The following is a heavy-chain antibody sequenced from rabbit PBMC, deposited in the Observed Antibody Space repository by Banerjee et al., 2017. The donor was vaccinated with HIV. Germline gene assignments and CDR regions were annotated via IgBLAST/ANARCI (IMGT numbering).Heavy chain of an antibody. J-gene: IGHJ4*01. D-gene: IGHD8-1*01. CDR3: AREYAGTGDYRGYYFDL. Sequence: QQQLEESGGGLVKPGGTLTLTCTTSGFSFSSGYCMCWVRQTPGKGLEWIGCIGVGSGGTNYASWAKGRFTSSKTSSTTVTLQMTSLTAADTATYFCAREYAGTGDYRGYYFDLWGPGTLVTVS. CDR1: GFSFSSGYC. V-gene: IGHV1S45*01. CDR2: IGVGSGGT.